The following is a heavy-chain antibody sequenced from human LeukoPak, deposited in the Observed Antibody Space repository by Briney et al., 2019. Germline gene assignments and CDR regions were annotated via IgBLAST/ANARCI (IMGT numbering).Heavy chain of an antibody. Sequence: RASVKVSCKASGYTFTSYYIHWGRQAPGQGFEWMGWMNPNSGNTGYAQKFQGRVTMTRNTSISTAYMELSSLRSEDTAVYYCARGRRSRGMTDIVVLWGQGTTVTVSS. J-gene: IGHJ6*02. D-gene: IGHD5-12*01. CDR2: MNPNSGNT. CDR1: GYTFTSYY. V-gene: IGHV1-8*02. CDR3: ARGRRSRGMTDIVVL.